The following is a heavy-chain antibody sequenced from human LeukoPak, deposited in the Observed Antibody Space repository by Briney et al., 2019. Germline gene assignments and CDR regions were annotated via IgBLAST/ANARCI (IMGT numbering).Heavy chain of an antibody. Sequence: ASVKVSCKASGYTFTGYYMHWVQQAPGKGLEWMDWINPKRGGTNYAQKFQGRVTMTRDTSISTAYMELSRLRSDDTAVYYCARGLGYCSSTSCWDYYYYMDVWGKGTTVTVSS. V-gene: IGHV1-2*02. CDR1: GYTFTGYY. CDR3: ARGLGYCSSTSCWDYYYYMDV. CDR2: INPKRGGT. D-gene: IGHD2-2*01. J-gene: IGHJ6*03.